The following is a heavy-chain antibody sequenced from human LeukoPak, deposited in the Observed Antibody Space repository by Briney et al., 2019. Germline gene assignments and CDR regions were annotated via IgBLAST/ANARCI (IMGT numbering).Heavy chain of an antibody. D-gene: IGHD3-22*01. CDR1: GFTFSSYW. CDR3: ARVGPSSYYYDSSGYPKDAFDI. CDR2: ISSNGGST. J-gene: IGHJ3*02. Sequence: GGSLRLSCAVSGFTFSSYWMHWVRQAPGKGLEYVSAISSNGGSTYYANSVKGRFTISRDNSKNTLYLRMGSLRAEDMAVYYCARVGPSSYYYDSSGYPKDAFDIWGQGTMVTVSS. V-gene: IGHV3-64*01.